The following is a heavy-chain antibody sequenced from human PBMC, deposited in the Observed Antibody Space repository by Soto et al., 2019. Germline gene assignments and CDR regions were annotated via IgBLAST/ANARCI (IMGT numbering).Heavy chain of an antibody. CDR1: VGSISSSSYY. V-gene: IGHV4-39*01. CDR2: IYYSGST. D-gene: IGHD3-3*01. CDR3: ASRIYDFWSGSYYGMDV. J-gene: IGHJ6*02. Sequence: PSGTLCVTYILSVGSISSSSYYWGWIRQPPGKGLEWIGSIYYSGSTYYNPSLKSRVTISVDTSKNQFSLKLSSVTAADTAVYYCASRIYDFWSGSYYGMDVWGQGTTVTVS.